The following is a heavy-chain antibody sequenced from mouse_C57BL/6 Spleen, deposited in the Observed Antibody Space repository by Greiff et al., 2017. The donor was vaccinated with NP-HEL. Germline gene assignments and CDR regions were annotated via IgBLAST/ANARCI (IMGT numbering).Heavy chain of an antibody. CDR3: AGYGSSLDY. CDR2: IWSGGST. CDR1: GFSLTSYG. D-gene: IGHD1-1*01. Sequence: VQLQQSGPGLVQPSQSLSITCTVSGFSLTSYGVHWVRQSPGKGLEWLGVIWSGGSTDYNAAFISRLSISKDNSKSQVFFKMNSLQADDTAIYYCAGYGSSLDYWGQGTTLTVSS. J-gene: IGHJ2*01. V-gene: IGHV2-2*01.